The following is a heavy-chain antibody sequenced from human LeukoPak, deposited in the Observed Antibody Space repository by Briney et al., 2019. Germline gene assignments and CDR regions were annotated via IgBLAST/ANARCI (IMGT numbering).Heavy chain of an antibody. CDR2: INTDETST. Sequence: GGSLRLSCGASGFTFSSCAMSWVRQAPGKGLVWVSRINTDETSTTYADFVKGRFTISRDNAKNTLYLQMNSLRAEDTAVYYCARTYGFHYGQYYFDYWGQGALVTVSS. D-gene: IGHD3-10*01. J-gene: IGHJ4*02. CDR1: GFTFSSCA. CDR3: ARTYGFHYGQYYFDY. V-gene: IGHV3-74*01.